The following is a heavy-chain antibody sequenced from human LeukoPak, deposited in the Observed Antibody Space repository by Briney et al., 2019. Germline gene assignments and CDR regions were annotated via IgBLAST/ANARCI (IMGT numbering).Heavy chain of an antibody. D-gene: IGHD2-15*01. CDR3: ARDRGYCSGGSCYISDY. CDR2: IYSGGST. CDR1: GFTVSSNY. V-gene: IGHV3-66*01. Sequence: HTGGSLRLSCAASGFTVSSNYMSWVRQAPGKGLEWVSVIYSGGSTYYADSVKGRFTISRDNSKNTLYLQMNSLRAEDTAVYYCARDRGYCSGGSCYISDYWGQGTLVTVSS. J-gene: IGHJ4*02.